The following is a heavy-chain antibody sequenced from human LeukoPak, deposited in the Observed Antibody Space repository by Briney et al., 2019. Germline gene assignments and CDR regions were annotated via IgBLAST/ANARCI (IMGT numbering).Heavy chain of an antibody. J-gene: IGHJ5*02. D-gene: IGHD2-15*01. CDR3: ARDRYCSGGSCARRGLNWFDP. Sequence: GGSLRLSCAASGFTFSMYWMTWVRQAPGKGLEWVANIKQDGSEKYYVDSVKGRFTISRDNANYSLYLQMNSLTAEDTAVYYCARDRYCSGGSCARRGLNWFDPWGQGTLVTVSS. CDR2: IKQDGSEK. V-gene: IGHV3-7*01. CDR1: GFTFSMYW.